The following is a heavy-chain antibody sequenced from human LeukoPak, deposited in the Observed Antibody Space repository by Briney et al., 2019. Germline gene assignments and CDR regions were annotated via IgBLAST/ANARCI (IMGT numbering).Heavy chain of an antibody. CDR1: GGSISSYY. D-gene: IGHD6-13*01. CDR2: IYTSGST. J-gene: IGHJ4*02. V-gene: IGHV4-4*07. Sequence: PSETLSLTCTVSGGSISSYYWSWIRQPARKGLEWIGRIYTSGSTNYNPSLKSRVTMSVDTSKNQFSLKLSSVTAADTAVYYCARGHMAAAGRRGYYFDYWGQGTLVTVSS. CDR3: ARGHMAAAGRRGYYFDY.